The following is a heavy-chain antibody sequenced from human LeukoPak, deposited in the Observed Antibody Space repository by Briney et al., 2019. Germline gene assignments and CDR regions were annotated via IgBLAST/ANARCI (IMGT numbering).Heavy chain of an antibody. CDR3: ARFYDYVWGSYPAQDY. J-gene: IGHJ4*02. D-gene: IGHD3-16*02. CDR1: GDSICSGGYY. V-gene: IGHV4-31*03. CDR2: IYDSGTT. Sequence: SETLSLTCTVSGDSICSGGYYWSWIRQHPGKGLEWIGYIYDSGTTYYNPSLKSRVAMSLDTSKSQFSLKLNSVTAADTAVYYCARFYDYVWGSYPAQDYWGQGTLVTVSS.